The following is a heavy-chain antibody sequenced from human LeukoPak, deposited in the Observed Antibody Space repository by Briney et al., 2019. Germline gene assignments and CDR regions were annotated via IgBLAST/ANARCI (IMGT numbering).Heavy chain of an antibody. J-gene: IGHJ5*02. D-gene: IGHD3-3*01. CDR3: ARVRLITIFGVNNWFDP. CDR1: GGSISSYY. CDR2: IYSGGST. V-gene: IGHV3-53*01. Sequence: GTLSLTCTVSGGSISSYYWSWIRQPPGKGLEWVSVIYSGGSTYYADSVKGRFTISRDNSKNTLYLQMNSLRAEDTAVYYCARVRLITIFGVNNWFDPWGQGTLVTVSS.